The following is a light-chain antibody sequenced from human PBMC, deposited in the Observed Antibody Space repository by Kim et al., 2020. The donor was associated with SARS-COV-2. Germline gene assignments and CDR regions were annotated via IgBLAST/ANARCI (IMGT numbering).Light chain of an antibody. CDR2: DAT. CDR1: QDINDY. CDR3: QQYDKFPQT. J-gene: IGKJ1*01. Sequence: DIQMTQSPSSLSASIGDRVTITCQASQDINDYLDWYQQKPGEVPKLLIYDATRLETGVPSRFSGSGSGTDFTLTISSLQPEDIATYYCQQYDKFPQTFGQGTKVDIK. V-gene: IGKV1-33*01.